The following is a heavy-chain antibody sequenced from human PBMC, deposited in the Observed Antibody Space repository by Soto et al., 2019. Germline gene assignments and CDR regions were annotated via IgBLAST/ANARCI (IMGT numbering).Heavy chain of an antibody. V-gene: IGHV1-18*01. D-gene: IGHD3-22*01. J-gene: IGHJ4*02. Sequence: ASVKVSCKASGGTFSSYAIGWVRQAPGQGLEWMGWISAYNGNTNYAQKLQGRVTMTTDTSTSTAYMELRSLRSDDTAVYYCARGPRYYDSSGYYYVYWGQGTLVTAPQ. CDR1: GGTFSSYA. CDR2: ISAYNGNT. CDR3: ARGPRYYDSSGYYYVY.